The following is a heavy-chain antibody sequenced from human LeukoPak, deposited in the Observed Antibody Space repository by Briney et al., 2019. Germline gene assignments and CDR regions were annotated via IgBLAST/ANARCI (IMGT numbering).Heavy chain of an antibody. V-gene: IGHV3-21*01. CDR2: ISSSSSYI. D-gene: IGHD5-18*01. J-gene: IGHJ6*02. Sequence: GGSLRLSCAASGFTFSSYSMNWVRQAPGKGLEWVSSISSSSSYIYYADSVKGRFTISRDNAKNSLYLQMNSLRAEDTAVYYCARDLADTAMPPRGMDVWGQGTTVTVSS. CDR3: ARDLADTAMPPRGMDV. CDR1: GFTFSSYS.